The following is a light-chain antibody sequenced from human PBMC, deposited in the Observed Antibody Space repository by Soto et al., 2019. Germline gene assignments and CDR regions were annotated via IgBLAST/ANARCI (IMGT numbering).Light chain of an antibody. Sequence: QSVLTQSSSASASLGSSVKLTCTLSSGHSSYIIACHQQQPGKAPRYLMKLEGSGSYNKGSGVPDRFSGSSSGADRYLTISNLQFEDEADYYCETWDSNTRVFGGGTKLTVL. CDR2: LEGSGSY. CDR1: SGHSSYI. J-gene: IGLJ3*02. V-gene: IGLV4-60*02. CDR3: ETWDSNTRV.